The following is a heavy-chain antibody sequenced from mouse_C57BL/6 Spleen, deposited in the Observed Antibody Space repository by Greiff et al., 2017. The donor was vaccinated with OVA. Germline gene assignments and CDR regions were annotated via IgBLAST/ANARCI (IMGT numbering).Heavy chain of an antibody. CDR3: ARNYYGSRGDYFDY. J-gene: IGHJ2*01. CDR1: GFTFSSYA. D-gene: IGHD1-1*01. CDR2: ISDGGSYT. Sequence: EVHLVESGGGLVKPGGSLKLSCAASGFTFSSYAMSWVCQTPEKRLAWVATISDGGSYTYYPDTVKGRFTISRDNAKNNLYLQMSHLKAEDTAMYYCARNYYGSRGDYFDYWGQGTTLTVSS. V-gene: IGHV5-4*01.